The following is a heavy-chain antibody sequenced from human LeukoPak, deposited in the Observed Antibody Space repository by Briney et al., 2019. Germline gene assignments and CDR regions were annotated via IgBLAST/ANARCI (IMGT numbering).Heavy chain of an antibody. V-gene: IGHV3-23*01. CDR2: ISGSGGST. Sequence: QPGGSLRLSCAASGFTFSSYAMSWVREAPGKGMEWVSAISGSGGSTYYADSVKGRFTISRDNSKSTLYLQMNSLRAEDTAVYYCAKGRIVGAKGDAFDIWGQGTMVTVSS. CDR1: GFTFSSYA. J-gene: IGHJ3*02. CDR3: AKGRIVGAKGDAFDI. D-gene: IGHD1-26*01.